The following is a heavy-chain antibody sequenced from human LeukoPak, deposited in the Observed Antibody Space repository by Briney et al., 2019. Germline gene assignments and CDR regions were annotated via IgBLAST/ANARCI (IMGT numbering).Heavy chain of an antibody. CDR2: ISHSGST. CDR3: ARGSGTVTTDY. Sequence: SSETLSLTCAVYGGSFSGYYWSWIRQPPGKGLEWIGEISHSGSTNYNPSLKSRVTISVDTSKNQFSLKLSSVTAADTAVYYCARGSGTVTTDYWGQGTLVTVSS. J-gene: IGHJ4*02. D-gene: IGHD4-17*01. CDR1: GGSFSGYY. V-gene: IGHV4-34*01.